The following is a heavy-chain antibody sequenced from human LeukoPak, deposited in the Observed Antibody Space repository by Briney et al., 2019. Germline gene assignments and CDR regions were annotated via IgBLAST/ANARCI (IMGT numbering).Heavy chain of an antibody. Sequence: GGSLRLSCAASGFTFSSYSMNWVRQAPGKGLEWVSSISSSSSYTYYADSVKGRFTISRDNAKNSLYLQMNSLRAEDTAVYYCARGGVELRFLEWLPYYYYGMDVWGQGTTVTVSS. V-gene: IGHV3-21*01. J-gene: IGHJ6*02. D-gene: IGHD3-3*01. CDR3: ARGGVELRFLEWLPYYYYGMDV. CDR1: GFTFSSYS. CDR2: ISSSSSYT.